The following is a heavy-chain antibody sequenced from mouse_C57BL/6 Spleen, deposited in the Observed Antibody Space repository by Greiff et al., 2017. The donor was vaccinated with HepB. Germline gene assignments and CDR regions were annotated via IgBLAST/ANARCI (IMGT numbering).Heavy chain of an antibody. CDR1: GYTFTSYW. V-gene: IGHV1-69*01. Sequence: QVQLQQPGAELVMPGASVKLSCKASGYTFTSYWMHWVKQRPGQGLEWIGEIDPSDSYTNYNQKFKGKSTLTVDKSSSTAYMQRSSLTSEDSAVYYCARLDYGSSLAWFAYWGQGTLVTVSA. CDR2: IDPSDSYT. D-gene: IGHD1-1*01. CDR3: ARLDYGSSLAWFAY. J-gene: IGHJ3*01.